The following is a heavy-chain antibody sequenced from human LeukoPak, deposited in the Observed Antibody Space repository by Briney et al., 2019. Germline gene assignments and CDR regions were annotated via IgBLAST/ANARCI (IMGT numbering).Heavy chain of an antibody. CDR3: ATDVAEAFDI. D-gene: IGHD2-21*01. V-gene: IGHV1-24*01. CDR1: GYTLTELS. Sequence: ASVTVSCKVSGYTLTELSMHWVRQAPGKGLEWMGGFDPEDGETIYAQKFQGRVTMTEDTSTDTAHMELSSLRSEDTAVYYCATDVAEAFDIWGQGTMVTVSS. J-gene: IGHJ3*02. CDR2: FDPEDGET.